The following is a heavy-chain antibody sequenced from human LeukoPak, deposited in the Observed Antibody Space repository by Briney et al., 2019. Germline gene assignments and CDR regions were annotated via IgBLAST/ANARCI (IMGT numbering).Heavy chain of an antibody. V-gene: IGHV3-30*18. Sequence: GGSLRLSCAASGFTFSSYGMHWVRQAPGKGLEWVAVISYDGSNKYYADSVKGRSTISRDNSKNTLYLQMNSLRAEDTAVCYSAKDLWEYYGSGSTFDYWGQGTLVTVSS. J-gene: IGHJ4*02. CDR1: GFTFSSYG. CDR2: ISYDGSNK. CDR3: AKDLWEYYGSGSTFDY. D-gene: IGHD3-10*01.